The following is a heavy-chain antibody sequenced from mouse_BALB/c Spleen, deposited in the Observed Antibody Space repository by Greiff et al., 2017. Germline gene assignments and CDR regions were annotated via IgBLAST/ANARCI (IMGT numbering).Heavy chain of an antibody. CDR1: GFNIKDTY. Sequence: EVQLQQSGAELVKPGASVKLSCTASGFNIKDTYMHWVKQRPEQGLEWIGRIDPANGNTKYDPKFQGKATITADTSSNTAYLQLSSLTSEDTAVYYCARSGDYDYDGAYWGQGTLVTVSA. D-gene: IGHD2-4*01. J-gene: IGHJ3*01. CDR3: ARSGDYDYDGAY. CDR2: IDPANGNT. V-gene: IGHV14-3*02.